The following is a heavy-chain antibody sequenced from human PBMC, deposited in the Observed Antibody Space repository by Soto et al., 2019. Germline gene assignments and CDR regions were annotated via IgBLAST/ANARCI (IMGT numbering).Heavy chain of an antibody. V-gene: IGHV3-30*13. CDR3: ARDDEHGSNCELAY. Sequence: QVQLVQSGGGVVQPGRSLRLSCAASGFNFNTYFMHWVRQAPGKGLEWVAMIFTNGRDKEYADSVKGRFIISRDNSNNRMYLQMDSLRPEDTAVYYCARDDEHGSNCELAYWGQGALVTVSS. J-gene: IGHJ4*02. CDR2: IFTNGRDK. CDR1: GFNFNTYF. D-gene: IGHD1-26*01.